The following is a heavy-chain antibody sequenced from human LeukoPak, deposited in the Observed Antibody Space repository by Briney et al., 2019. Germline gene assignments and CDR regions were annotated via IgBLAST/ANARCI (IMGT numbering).Heavy chain of an antibody. CDR2: ISYDGSNK. D-gene: IGHD3-3*01. V-gene: IGHV3-30-3*01. CDR3: ARGSYDFWSGYLDY. J-gene: IGHJ4*02. Sequence: PGGSLRLSCAASGFTFSSYAMHWVRQAPGKGLEWVAVISYDGSNKYYADSVKGRFTISRDNAKNMLYLQMNSLRAEDTAVYYWARGSYDFWSGYLDYWGQGTLVTVSS. CDR1: GFTFSSYA.